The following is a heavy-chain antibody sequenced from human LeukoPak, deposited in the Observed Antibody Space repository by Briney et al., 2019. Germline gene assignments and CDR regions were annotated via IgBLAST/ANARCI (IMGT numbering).Heavy chain of an antibody. V-gene: IGHV3-30*18. CDR2: MSYDGSNK. CDR3: AKGDPSGYAYYYGMDV. Sequence: GRSLRLSCAASGFTFSSYGMHWVRQAPGKGLEWVAVMSYDGSNKYYADSVKGRFTISRDNSKNTLYLQMNSLRAEDTAVYYCAKGDPSGYAYYYGMDVWGKGTTVTVSS. CDR1: GFTFSSYG. J-gene: IGHJ6*04. D-gene: IGHD5-12*01.